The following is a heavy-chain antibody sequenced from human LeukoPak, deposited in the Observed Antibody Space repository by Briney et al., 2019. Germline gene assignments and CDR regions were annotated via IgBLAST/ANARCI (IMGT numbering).Heavy chain of an antibody. J-gene: IGHJ3*02. CDR2: IYHSGST. CDR3: ASPRTTVTAHDAFDI. V-gene: IGHV4-38-2*02. Sequence: ASETLSLTCTVSGYSINSGYYWGWIRQPPGKGLEWIGSIYHSGSTYYNPSLKSRVAISVDTSKNQFSLKLSSVTAADTAVYYCASPRTTVTAHDAFDIWGQGTMVTVSS. D-gene: IGHD4-17*01. CDR1: GYSINSGYY.